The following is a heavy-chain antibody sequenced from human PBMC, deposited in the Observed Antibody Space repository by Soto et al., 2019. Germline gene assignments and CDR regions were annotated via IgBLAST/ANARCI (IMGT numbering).Heavy chain of an antibody. V-gene: IGHV4-31*02. D-gene: IGHD1-26*01. CDR3: ARVARGRVVGATPPCFDY. CDR2: IYYSGST. CDR1: GGSISSGIYY. J-gene: IGHJ4*02. Sequence: TSETLCLTCTVSGGSISSGIYYWSWIRQNPGKGLEWIGHIYYSGSTYYNPSLKSRVSISVDASKNQFSLKLTSVTAADTAVYYCARVARGRVVGATPPCFDYWGQGTLVTVSS.